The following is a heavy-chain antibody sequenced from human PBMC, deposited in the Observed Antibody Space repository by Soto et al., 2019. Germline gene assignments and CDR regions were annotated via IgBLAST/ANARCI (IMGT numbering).Heavy chain of an antibody. Sequence: PGGSMRLSCAASGFTFSSYAMSWVRQAPGKGLEWVSAISGSGGSTYYADSVKGRFTISRDNSKNTLYLQMNSLRAEDTAVYYCASGLRYFDWSLLLDYWGQGTLVTVSS. V-gene: IGHV3-23*01. D-gene: IGHD3-9*01. CDR2: ISGSGGST. J-gene: IGHJ4*02. CDR3: ASGLRYFDWSLLLDY. CDR1: GFTFSSYA.